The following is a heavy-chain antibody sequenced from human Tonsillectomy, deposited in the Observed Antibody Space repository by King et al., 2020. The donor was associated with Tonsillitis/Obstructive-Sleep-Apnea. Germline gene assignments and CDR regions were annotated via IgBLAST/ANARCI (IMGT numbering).Heavy chain of an antibody. V-gene: IGHV5-51*01. CDR2: IYPGDSDS. CDR1: GYSFTSYW. CDR3: ARHRDPAHPFCGWNN. D-gene: IGHD1/OR15-1a*01. Sequence: DVQLVESGAEVKKPGESLKISCNGSGYSFTSYWIAWVRQMPGKGLEWMGSIYPGDSDSRYSPSFQGQVTISVDKSISTAYLQWNSLRASDTAMFYCARHRDPAHPFCGWNNWGQGTLVTVSS. J-gene: IGHJ4*02.